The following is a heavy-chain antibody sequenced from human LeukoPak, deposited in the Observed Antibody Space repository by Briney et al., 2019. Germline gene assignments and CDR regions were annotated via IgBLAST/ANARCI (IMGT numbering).Heavy chain of an antibody. J-gene: IGHJ4*02. D-gene: IGHD2-2*01. CDR2: IMSSTTDI. CDR3: ASGSTSCHY. Sequence: GGSLRLSCAASGFTFSNYRMNWVRQAPGKGLEWVSSIMSSTTDIYYADSVKGRFTISRDNAKNSLYLQMNSLRAEDTAVYYCASGSTSCHYWGQGTLVSVSS. V-gene: IGHV3-21*01. CDR1: GFTFSNYR.